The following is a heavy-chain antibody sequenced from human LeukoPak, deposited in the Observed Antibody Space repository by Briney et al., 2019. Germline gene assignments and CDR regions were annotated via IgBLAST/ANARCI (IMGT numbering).Heavy chain of an antibody. CDR1: GFTVSSNY. CDR3: ARGEVTIFSQN. Sequence: GGSLRLSCAASGFTVSSNYMSWVRQAPGKGLEWVSVIYSGGSTYYADSVKGRFTISRDNSKNTLYLQMNSLRAEDTAVYYCARGEVTIFSQNWGQGTLVTVSS. D-gene: IGHD3-9*01. J-gene: IGHJ4*02. CDR2: IYSGGST. V-gene: IGHV3-66*01.